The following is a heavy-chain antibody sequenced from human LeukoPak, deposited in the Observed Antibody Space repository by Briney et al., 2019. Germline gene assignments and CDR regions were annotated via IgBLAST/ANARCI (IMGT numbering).Heavy chain of an antibody. V-gene: IGHV4-4*07. CDR2: LYTSGST. CDR1: GGSFSGYY. J-gene: IGHJ6*03. D-gene: IGHD3-16*01. Sequence: SSETLSLTCAVYGGSFSGYYWSWIRQPAGKGLEWIGRLYTSGSTNYNPSLKSRVTISVDTSKNQFSLKLSSVTAADTAVYYCARETSQKGAHYMDVWGKGTTVTISS. CDR3: ARETSQKGAHYMDV.